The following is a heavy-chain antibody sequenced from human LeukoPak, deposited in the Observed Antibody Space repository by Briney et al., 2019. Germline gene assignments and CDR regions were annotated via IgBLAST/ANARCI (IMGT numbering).Heavy chain of an antibody. Sequence: SVKVSCKASGGTFSIHAISWVRQAPGQGLEWMGGIIPIFGTANYAQKFQGRVTITADKSTSTAYMELSSLRSEDTAVYYCARVWRVGWYYFDYWGQGTLVTVSS. CDR1: GGTFSIHA. CDR3: ARVWRVGWYYFDY. V-gene: IGHV1-69*06. D-gene: IGHD6-19*01. J-gene: IGHJ4*02. CDR2: IIPIFGTA.